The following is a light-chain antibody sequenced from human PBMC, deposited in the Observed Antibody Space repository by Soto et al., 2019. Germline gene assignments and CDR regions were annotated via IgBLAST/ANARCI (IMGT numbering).Light chain of an antibody. CDR1: QSVIGY. V-gene: IGKV3-20*01. J-gene: IGKJ1*01. CDR2: DAS. Sequence: EIVLTQSPGTLSLSPGERATLSCKTSQSVIGYLAWYQQRPGQAPRLLIYDASRRAPGIPARFSGSGSGTDFTLTISRLEPEDFAVYYCQQYDSSPLTFGQGTKVDIK. CDR3: QQYDSSPLT.